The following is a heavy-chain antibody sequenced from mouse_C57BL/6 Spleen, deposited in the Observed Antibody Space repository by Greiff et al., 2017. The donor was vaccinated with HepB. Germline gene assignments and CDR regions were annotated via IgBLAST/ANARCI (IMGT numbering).Heavy chain of an antibody. CDR2: INPYNGGT. CDR1: GYTFTDYY. D-gene: IGHD1-1*01. Sequence: EVQLQQSGPVLVKPGASVKMSCKASGYTFTDYYMNWVKQSHGKSLEWIGVINPYNGGTSYNQKFKGKATLTVDKSSSTAYMELNSLTSEDSAVYYCAREADGSSEGYYFDYWGQGTTLTVSS. CDR3: AREADGSSEGYYFDY. J-gene: IGHJ2*01. V-gene: IGHV1-19*01.